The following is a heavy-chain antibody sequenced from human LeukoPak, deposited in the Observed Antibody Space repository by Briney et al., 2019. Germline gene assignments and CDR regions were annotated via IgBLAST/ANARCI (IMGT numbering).Heavy chain of an antibody. D-gene: IGHD6-13*01. J-gene: IGHJ3*02. CDR1: GGSISSYY. CDR3: ARDYGSRWYGGGFDI. CDR2: FYYTGST. Sequence: QPSETLSLTCTVSGGSISSYYWSWIRQPPGKGLEWIGYFYYTGSTNYNPSLKSRGTISLDTSKNQFSLKLSSVTAADTAVYFCARDYGSRWYGGGFDIWGQGTMVTVSS. V-gene: IGHV4-59*08.